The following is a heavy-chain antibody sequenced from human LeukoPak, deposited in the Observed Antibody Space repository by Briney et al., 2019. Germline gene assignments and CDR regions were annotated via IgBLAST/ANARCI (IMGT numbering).Heavy chain of an antibody. Sequence: AASVTVSCKASGYTFTGYYMHWVRQAPGQGLEWMGWINPNSGGTNYAQKFQGRVTMTRDTSISTAYMELSRLRSDDTAVYYCARGEAVAGTFDYWGQGTLVTVSS. CDR2: INPNSGGT. D-gene: IGHD6-19*01. J-gene: IGHJ4*02. CDR1: GYTFTGYY. V-gene: IGHV1-2*02. CDR3: ARGEAVAGTFDY.